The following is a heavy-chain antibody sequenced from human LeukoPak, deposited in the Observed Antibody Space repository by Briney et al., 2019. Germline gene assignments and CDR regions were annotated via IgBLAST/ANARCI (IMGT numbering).Heavy chain of an antibody. CDR3: ARLNSGSHYDY. Sequence: SETLSLTCTVSAYSISSGYYWGWIRQPPGGGLEGIGNIHHSGSTYYNPSLKSRVTISVDTSKNQFSLKVTSVTAADTAMFYCARLNSGSHYDYWGQGTLVTVSS. CDR1: AYSISSGYY. V-gene: IGHV4-38-2*02. J-gene: IGHJ4*02. D-gene: IGHD1-26*01. CDR2: IHHSGST.